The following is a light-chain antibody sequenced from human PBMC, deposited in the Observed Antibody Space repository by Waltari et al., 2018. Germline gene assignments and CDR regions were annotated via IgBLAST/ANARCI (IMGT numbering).Light chain of an antibody. Sequence: QSALTQPASVSGSPGQAITLSCTGTSSDGGGYHSVAWYQHHPGQAPKVLRYDVSQRPSGVSNRFSGSKSGNTASLTISGLQPEDEADYFCCSYAGNYIHVLFGGGTKLTVL. CDR3: CSYAGNYIHVL. CDR1: SSDGGGYHS. CDR2: DVS. V-gene: IGLV2-23*02. J-gene: IGLJ2*01.